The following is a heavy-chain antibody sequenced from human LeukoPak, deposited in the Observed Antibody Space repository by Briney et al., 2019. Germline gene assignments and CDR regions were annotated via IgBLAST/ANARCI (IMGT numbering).Heavy chain of an antibody. CDR3: AREYYEYYYYYYMDV. D-gene: IGHD2/OR15-2a*01. Sequence: PSETLSLTCTVSGGSISSYYWSWIRQPAGKGLESIGHISTSGSTNYNPSLKSRVTMSVDTSKNQFSLKLSSVTAADTAVYYCAREYYEYYYYYYMDVWGKGTTVTISS. CDR1: GGSISSYY. J-gene: IGHJ6*03. CDR2: ISTSGST. V-gene: IGHV4-4*07.